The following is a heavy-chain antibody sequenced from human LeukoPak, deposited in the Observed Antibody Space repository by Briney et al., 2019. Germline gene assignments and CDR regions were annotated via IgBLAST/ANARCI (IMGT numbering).Heavy chain of an antibody. CDR2: ICPGDSDT. Sequence: GESLKISCQGFGYSFTSYWIGWVRQMPGKGLEYMGIICPGDSDTRYSQSFQGQVTISADKSITTAYLQWSSLKASDTAMYYCARHTTVGGSLRFDYWGQGTLVSVSS. CDR1: GYSFTSYW. CDR3: ARHTTVGGSLRFDY. J-gene: IGHJ4*02. D-gene: IGHD4-23*01. V-gene: IGHV5-51*01.